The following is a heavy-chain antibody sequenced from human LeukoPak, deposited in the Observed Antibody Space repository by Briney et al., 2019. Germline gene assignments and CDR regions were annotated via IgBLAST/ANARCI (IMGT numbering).Heavy chain of an antibody. CDR2: MNPVSGNT. V-gene: IGHV1-8*01. CDR1: GYTFTSYD. J-gene: IGHJ4*02. CDR3: ARGRALPTATVAE. D-gene: IGHD2-2*01. Sequence: ASVEVSCEAFGYTFTSYDLDWVRQAAGQGLEWMGWMNPVSGNTGYAQKFQGRISMTRDASISTAYMELDSLRPDDTAVYYCARGRALPTATVAEWGQGTLVTVSS.